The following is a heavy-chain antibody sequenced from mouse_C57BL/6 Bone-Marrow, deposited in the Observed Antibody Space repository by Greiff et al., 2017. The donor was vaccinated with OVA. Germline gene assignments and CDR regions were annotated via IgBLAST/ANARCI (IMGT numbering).Heavy chain of an antibody. V-gene: IGHV3-6*01. D-gene: IGHD1-1*01. CDR1: GYSITSGYY. Sequence: EVKLQESGPGLVKPSQSLSLTCSVTGYSITSGYYWNWIRQFPGNKLEWMGYISYDGSNNYNPSLKNRISITRDTSKNQFFLKLNSVTTEDTATYYCARSLITTATFDVWGTGTTVTVSS. J-gene: IGHJ1*03. CDR3: ARSLITTATFDV. CDR2: ISYDGSN.